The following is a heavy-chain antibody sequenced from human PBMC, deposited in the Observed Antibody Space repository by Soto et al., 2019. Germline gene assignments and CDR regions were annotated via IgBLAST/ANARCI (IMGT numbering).Heavy chain of an antibody. V-gene: IGHV3-30-3*01. CDR2: ISYDGSDK. CDR1: GFTVSSYG. CDR3: ARVLGGYPNFDL. D-gene: IGHD3-22*01. Sequence: QVKLVESVGGVVQPGRSLRLACAASGFTVSSYGLHWVRQAPGKGLEWLAFISYDGSDKFYADSVKGRFTISRDSSKNTLYLQMNSLKAEDTAVYYCARVLGGYPNFDLWVQGTLVTVSS. J-gene: IGHJ4*02.